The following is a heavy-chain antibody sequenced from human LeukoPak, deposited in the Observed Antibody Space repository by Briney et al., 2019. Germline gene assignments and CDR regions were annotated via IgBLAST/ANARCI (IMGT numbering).Heavy chain of an antibody. CDR2: ITGNGGST. CDR1: GFTFSSYA. V-gene: IGHV3-23*01. Sequence: GGSLRLSCAASGFTFSSYAMSWVRQAPGKGLEWVSTITGNGGSTYYADSVKGRFTVSRDNSKSTLYLQTSSLRAEDTAVYYCVKAGRSSLFRGSDYWGQGTLVTVSS. J-gene: IGHJ4*02. D-gene: IGHD1-14*01. CDR3: VKAGRSSLFRGSDY.